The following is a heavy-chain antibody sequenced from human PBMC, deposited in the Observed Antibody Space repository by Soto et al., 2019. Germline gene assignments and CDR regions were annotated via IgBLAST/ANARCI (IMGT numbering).Heavy chain of an antibody. D-gene: IGHD2-2*01. CDR2: IYWDDDK. J-gene: IGHJ4*02. Sequence: QITLKESGPPLVKPTQTLTLTCTFSGFSFSTSGVGVVWIRQPPGKALEWLALIYWDDDKRYSPSLKSRLTITKHTSKNQVVLTMTNMNPVDTATHYCAHSYCISTSCYYYDYWGQGTLVTVSS. CDR1: GFSFSTSGVG. CDR3: AHSYCISTSCYYYDY. V-gene: IGHV2-5*02.